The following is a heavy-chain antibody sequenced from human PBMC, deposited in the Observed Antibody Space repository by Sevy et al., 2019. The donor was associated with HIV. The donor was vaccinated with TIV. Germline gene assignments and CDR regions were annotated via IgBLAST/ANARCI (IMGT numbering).Heavy chain of an antibody. CDR3: AHKYSYSSGPSGFYFDH. Sequence: SGPTLVKPTQTLTLTCTVSGFSLSTSGVGVGWIRQPPGKALEWLALVYWDGDERYSPSLRSRLSITKDTSKDQLVLIMTNMDPVDTGTYYCAHKYSYSSGPSGFYFDHWGQGTLVTVSS. J-gene: IGHJ4*02. CDR2: VYWDGDE. D-gene: IGHD3-22*01. CDR1: GFSLSTSGVG. V-gene: IGHV2-5*02.